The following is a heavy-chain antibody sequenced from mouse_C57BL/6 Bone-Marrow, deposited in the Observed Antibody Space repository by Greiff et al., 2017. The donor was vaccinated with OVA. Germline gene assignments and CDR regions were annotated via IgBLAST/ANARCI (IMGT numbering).Heavy chain of an antibody. V-gene: IGHV2-2*01. CDR1: GFSLTSYG. J-gene: IGHJ3*01. CDR2: IWSGGST. D-gene: IGHD2-4*01. Sequence: QVQLKESGPGLVQPSQSLSITCTVSGFSLTSYGVHWVRQSPGKGLEWLGVIWSGGSTDYNAAFISRLSISKDNSKSQVFFKMNSRQADDTAIYYCARERDDYDPAWFAYWGQGTLVTVSA. CDR3: ARERDDYDPAWFAY.